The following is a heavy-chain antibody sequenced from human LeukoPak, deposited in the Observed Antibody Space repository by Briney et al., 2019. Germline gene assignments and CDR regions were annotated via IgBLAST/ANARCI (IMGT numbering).Heavy chain of an antibody. D-gene: IGHD3-10*01. CDR3: VRGDGWFGELLNFDN. Sequence: GGSLGLSCAASGFTFRAYSMNWVRQAPGKGPEWVSHISSSSSTIYYADSVKGRFTISRDNAKNSLYLQMNSLRDEDTAVYYCVRGDGWFGELLNFDNWGQGTLVTVSS. J-gene: IGHJ4*02. CDR2: ISSSSSTI. V-gene: IGHV3-48*02. CDR1: GFTFRAYS.